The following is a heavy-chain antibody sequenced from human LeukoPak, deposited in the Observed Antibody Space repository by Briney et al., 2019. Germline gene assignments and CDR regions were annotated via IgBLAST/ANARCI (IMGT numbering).Heavy chain of an antibody. V-gene: IGHV3-23*01. CDR3: TKRGVVIRVVLVGFHKEAYYFDS. CDR1: GITLSNYG. J-gene: IGHJ4*02. CDR2: ISGSGGRT. D-gene: IGHD3-10*01. Sequence: GSLRLSCAVSGITLSNYGMSWVRQAPGKGLEWVAGISGSGGRTNYADSVKGRFTISRDNPKNTLYLQMNSLRAEDTAVYFCTKRGVVIRVVLVGFHKEAYYFDSWGQGALVTVSS.